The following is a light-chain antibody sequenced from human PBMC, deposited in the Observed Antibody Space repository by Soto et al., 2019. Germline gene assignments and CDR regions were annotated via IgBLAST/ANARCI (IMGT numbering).Light chain of an antibody. CDR3: CSYAGTYTLI. CDR1: SSDVGGYDL. V-gene: IGLV2-23*01. CDR2: QDT. Sequence: QSALTQPASASGSPGQSITISCTGTSSDVGGYDLVSWYQQHPGKAPKLIIYQDTQRPSGVSDRFSASKSGNTASLTISGLQTEDEADYYCCSYAGTYTLILGGGTKLTVL. J-gene: IGLJ2*01.